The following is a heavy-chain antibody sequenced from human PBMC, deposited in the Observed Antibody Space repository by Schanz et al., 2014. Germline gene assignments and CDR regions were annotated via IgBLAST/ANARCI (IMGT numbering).Heavy chain of an antibody. V-gene: IGHV3-23*01. D-gene: IGHD2-8*01. Sequence: CTASGFTFSAYAMTWVRQIPGKGLEWVSAISASGGTTYYADSVKGRFTISRDNSKNTLYLQMNSLRAEDTAVYYCAQNPREYCNNDHFRNCNDPGGKRPLVNASS. J-gene: IGHJ5*02. CDR2: ISASGGTT. CDR1: GFTFSAYA. CDR3: AQNPREYCNNDHFRNCNDP.